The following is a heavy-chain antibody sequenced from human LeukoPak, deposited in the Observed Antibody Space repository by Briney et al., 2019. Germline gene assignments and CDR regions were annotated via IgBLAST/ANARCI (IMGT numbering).Heavy chain of an antibody. V-gene: IGHV1-24*01. CDR1: GYTLTELS. J-gene: IGHJ5*02. CDR3: ATDRYCSGGSCPLGWFDP. D-gene: IGHD2-15*01. Sequence: LRASVKVSCKVSGYTLTELSMHWVRQAPGKGLEWMGGFYPEDGETIYAQKFQGRVTMTEDTSTDTAYMELSSLRSEDTAVYYCATDRYCSGGSCPLGWFDPWGQGTLVTVSS. CDR2: FYPEDGET.